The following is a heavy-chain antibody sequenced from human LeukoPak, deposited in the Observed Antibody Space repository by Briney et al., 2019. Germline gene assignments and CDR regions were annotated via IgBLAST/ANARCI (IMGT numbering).Heavy chain of an antibody. CDR3: ARGYSGSLHYFDY. CDR1: GGSIRNYY. J-gene: IGHJ4*02. CDR2: IYYSGGT. V-gene: IGHV4-59*01. D-gene: IGHD1-26*01. Sequence: SETLSLTCTVSGGSIRNYYWSWMRQPPGKGLEWSGYIYYSGGTNYNPSLKSRVTISVDKSKNQFSLKLSSVTAAATAVYYCARGYSGSLHYFDYWGQGTLVTVSS.